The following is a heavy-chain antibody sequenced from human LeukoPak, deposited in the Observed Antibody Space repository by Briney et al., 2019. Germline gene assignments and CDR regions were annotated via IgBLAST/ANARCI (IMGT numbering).Heavy chain of an antibody. CDR3: ASSGFRVSDAFDI. Sequence: GGSLRLSCAASGFTFSSYAMRWVRQAPGKGLEWVAVISYDGSNKYYADSVKGRFTISRDNSKNTLYLQMNSLRAEDTAVYYCASSGFRVSDAFDIWGQGTMVIVSS. J-gene: IGHJ3*02. CDR1: GFTFSSYA. V-gene: IGHV3-30*04. D-gene: IGHD5/OR15-5a*01. CDR2: ISYDGSNK.